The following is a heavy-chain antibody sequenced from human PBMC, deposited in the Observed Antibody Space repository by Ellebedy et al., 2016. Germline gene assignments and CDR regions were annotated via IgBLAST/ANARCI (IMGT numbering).Heavy chain of an antibody. V-gene: IGHV1-3*01. CDR2: IDVGSGKT. CDR3: ARGKGLQLWFIYYFDY. D-gene: IGHD3-10*01. CDR1: GYTFTGYP. J-gene: IGHJ4*02. Sequence: ASVKVSXXASGYTFTGYPIHWVRQVPGQRFEWMGWIDVGSGKTKYSEKFQGRVTITRDTSASRVYLDLSSLRPEDTAVYYCARGKGLQLWFIYYFDYWGQGTQVTVSS.